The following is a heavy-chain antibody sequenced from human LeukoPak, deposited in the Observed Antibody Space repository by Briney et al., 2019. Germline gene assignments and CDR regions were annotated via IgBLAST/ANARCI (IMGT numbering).Heavy chain of an antibody. CDR3: AREAEQLAVFDY. J-gene: IGHJ4*02. CDR1: GFTFSSHW. Sequence: GGSLRISCAGSGFTFSSHWMNWVRQAPGKGLEWVASIKDDGSEKHFLDSVNGRFAISRDNAKNSLYLQMSSLRAEDTAVYYCAREAEQLAVFDYWGQGTLVTVSS. V-gene: IGHV3-7*01. D-gene: IGHD6-6*01. CDR2: IKDDGSEK.